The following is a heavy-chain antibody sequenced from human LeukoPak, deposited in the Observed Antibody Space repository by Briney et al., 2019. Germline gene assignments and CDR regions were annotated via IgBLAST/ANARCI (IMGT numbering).Heavy chain of an antibody. CDR3: ARGGFGSGSYSDY. D-gene: IGHD3-10*01. V-gene: IGHV1-8*02. CDR2: MNPNSGDT. Sequence: ASVKVPCKASGGTFSSYAISWVRQAPGQGLEWMGWMNPNSGDTGYVQKFQGRVTMTRDTSISTAYMELSSLRSEDTAVYYCARGGFGSGSYSDYWGQGTLVTVSS. J-gene: IGHJ4*02. CDR1: GGTFSSYA.